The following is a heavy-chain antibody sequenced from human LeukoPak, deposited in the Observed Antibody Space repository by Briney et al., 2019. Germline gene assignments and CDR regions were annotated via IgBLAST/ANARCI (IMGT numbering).Heavy chain of an antibody. CDR2: ISPYNGKA. D-gene: IGHD5/OR15-5a*01. CDR1: GYSFTTYG. CDR3: ARDQVSHIMPLYMDV. V-gene: IGHV1-18*01. J-gene: IGHJ6*03. Sequence: ASVKVSCKASGYSFTTYGISWVRQAPGQGLEWMGWISPYNGKAEYAQKFQGRVTITTDTITSTVNMDLRSLSSDDTAVYYCARDQVSHIMPLYMDVWGKGTTVTVSS.